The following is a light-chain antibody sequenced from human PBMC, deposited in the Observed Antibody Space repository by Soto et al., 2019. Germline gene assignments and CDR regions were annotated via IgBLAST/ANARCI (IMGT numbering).Light chain of an antibody. Sequence: DIQMTQSPSSVSASVGDRVTITCRASQGISSWLALYQQKPGKAPKLLIYAASNLQSRRPSRFSGSGSGTDFTLTIISPQPEDLATYYRQQANSSPLTFGGGTNVEIK. V-gene: IGKV1-12*01. CDR1: QGISSW. CDR2: AAS. J-gene: IGKJ4*01. CDR3: QQANSSPLT.